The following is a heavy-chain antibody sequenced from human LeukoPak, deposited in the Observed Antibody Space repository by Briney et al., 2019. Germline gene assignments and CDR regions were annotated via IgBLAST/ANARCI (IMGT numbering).Heavy chain of an antibody. V-gene: IGHV3-21*01. CDR1: GFTFSSFS. J-gene: IGHJ4*02. CDR3: ARDPSGSSSWVRFDY. Sequence: GGPLRLSGEASGFTFSSFSLTWVGQAQGKGWRWFSSFSSSDTYIYHADSVKGRFTISRDNAKNSLCLQMNSLRVEDTAVYYCARDPSGSSSWVRFDYWGQGTLVTVSS. CDR2: FSSSDTYI. D-gene: IGHD6-13*01.